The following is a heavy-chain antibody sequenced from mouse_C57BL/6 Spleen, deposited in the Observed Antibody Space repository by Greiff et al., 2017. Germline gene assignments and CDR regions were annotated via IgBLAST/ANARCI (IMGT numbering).Heavy chain of an antibody. V-gene: IGHV1-64*01. Sequence: QVQLQQPGAELVKPGASVKLSCKASGYTFTSYWMHWVKQRPGQGLEWIGMIHPNSGSTNYNEKFKSKATLTVDKSSSTAYMQLSSLTSEDSAVYYCASIYYDYDVAFFDYWGQGTTLTVSS. J-gene: IGHJ2*01. CDR3: ASIYYDYDVAFFDY. D-gene: IGHD2-4*01. CDR1: GYTFTSYW. CDR2: IHPNSGST.